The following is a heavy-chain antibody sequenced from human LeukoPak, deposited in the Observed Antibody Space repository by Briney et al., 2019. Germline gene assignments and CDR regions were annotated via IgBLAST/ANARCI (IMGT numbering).Heavy chain of an antibody. CDR2: ISSSSSYI. D-gene: IGHD6-13*01. V-gene: IGHV3-21*01. Sequence: GGSLRLSCAASGFTFSSYSMNWVRQAPGKGLEWVSSISSSSSYIYYADSVKGRFTISRDNAKNSLYLQMNSLRAEDTAVYYCARQLGYSSSSYDVDYWGQGTLVTVYS. J-gene: IGHJ4*02. CDR1: GFTFSSYS. CDR3: ARQLGYSSSSYDVDY.